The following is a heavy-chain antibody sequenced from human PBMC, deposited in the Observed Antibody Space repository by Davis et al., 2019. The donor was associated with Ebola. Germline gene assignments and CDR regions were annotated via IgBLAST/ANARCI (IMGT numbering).Heavy chain of an antibody. D-gene: IGHD3-9*01. CDR2: ISSSSSYI. CDR3: ARVNAVTGYSRYDP. Sequence: GGPLRLSCAAPGSTFTSYSMNWLRQAPGKGLECVSSISSSSSYIYYADSVKGRFTISRDNAKNSLYLRLNSLRAEDTALYHCARVNAVTGYSRYDPWGQGTLVTVSS. J-gene: IGHJ5*02. V-gene: IGHV3-21*04. CDR1: GSTFTSYS.